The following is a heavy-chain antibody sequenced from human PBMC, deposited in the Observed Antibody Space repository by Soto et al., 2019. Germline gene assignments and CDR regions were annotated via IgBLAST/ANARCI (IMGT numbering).Heavy chain of an antibody. Sequence: PGGSLRLSCAASGFTFSSYGMHWVRQAPGKGLEWVAAIWYDGSNKYYADSVKGRFTISRDNSKNTLYLQMNSLRAEDTAVYYCARGLPVGATLTVGYYYGMDVWGQGTTVTVSS. CDR1: GFTFSSYG. D-gene: IGHD1-26*01. CDR2: IWYDGSNK. J-gene: IGHJ6*02. V-gene: IGHV3-33*01. CDR3: ARGLPVGATLTVGYYYGMDV.